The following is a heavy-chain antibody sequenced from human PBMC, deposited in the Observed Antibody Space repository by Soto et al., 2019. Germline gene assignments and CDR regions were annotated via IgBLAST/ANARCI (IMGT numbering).Heavy chain of an antibody. CDR3: ASNFGYSGYRSYDAFDI. J-gene: IGHJ3*02. D-gene: IGHD5-12*01. CDR2: IFPIFGTA. V-gene: IGHV1-69*13. CDR1: GGTFSSYA. Sequence: ASVKVSCKASGGTFSSYAISWVRQAPGQGLEWMGGIFPIFGTANYAQKFQGRVTITADESTSTAYMELSSLRSEDTAVYYCASNFGYSGYRSYDAFDIWGQGTMVTVSS.